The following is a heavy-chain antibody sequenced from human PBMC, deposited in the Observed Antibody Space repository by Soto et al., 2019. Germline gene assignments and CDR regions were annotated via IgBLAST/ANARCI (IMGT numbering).Heavy chain of an antibody. V-gene: IGHV6-1*01. CDR2: TYYRSKWYN. J-gene: IGHJ4*02. D-gene: IGHD2-2*01. CDR3: ARDLDCSSTSCPILPFDY. CDR1: GDSVSSNSAA. Sequence: SQTLSLTCAIFGDSVSSNSAAWNWIRQSPSRGLEWLGRTYYRSKWYNDYAVSVKSRITINPDTSKNQFSLQLNSVTPEDTAVYYCARDLDCSSTSCPILPFDYWGQGTLVTVS.